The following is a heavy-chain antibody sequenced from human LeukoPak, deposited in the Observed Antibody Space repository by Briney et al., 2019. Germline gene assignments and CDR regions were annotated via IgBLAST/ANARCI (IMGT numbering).Heavy chain of an antibody. CDR3: ARHFDNGDYKKTFDI. D-gene: IGHD4-17*01. V-gene: IGHV4-39*01. Sequence: KTSETLSLTCSVFGGSISSTTYYWVWIRQPPGKGLECIASIHYTGRAYYNPSLKSRFTISADTSKNHFSLKLSSVTAADTAVYYCARHFDNGDYKKTFDIWGQGTMVTVSS. CDR2: IHYTGRA. CDR1: GGSISSTTYY. J-gene: IGHJ3*02.